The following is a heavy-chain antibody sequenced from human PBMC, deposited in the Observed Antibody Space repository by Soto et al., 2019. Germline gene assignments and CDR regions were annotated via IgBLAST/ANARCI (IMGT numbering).Heavy chain of an antibody. CDR2: INHSGST. CDR3: ARRLDSSSGWFDP. V-gene: IGHV4-34*01. J-gene: IGHJ5*02. CDR1: GGNFIGYG. Sequence: PSETKCVTWTVDGGNFIGYGWSWIRKTPGKGLEWIGEINHSGSTNYNPSLKSRVTISVDTSKNQFSLKLSSVTAADTAVYYCARRLDSSSGWFDPWGQGTLVTVSS. D-gene: IGHD6-6*01.